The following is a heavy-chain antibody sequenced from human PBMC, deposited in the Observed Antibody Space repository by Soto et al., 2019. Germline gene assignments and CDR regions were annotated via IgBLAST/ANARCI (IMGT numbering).Heavy chain of an antibody. V-gene: IGHV1-46*01. D-gene: IGHD6-19*01. CDR2: INPSGGST. CDR3: ARDRGVAVAGYYYYGMDV. CDR1: GYTFTSYY. J-gene: IGHJ6*02. Sequence: ASVKVSCKASGYTFTSYYMHWVRQAPGQGLEWMGIINPSGGSTSYAQKFQGRVTMTRDTSTSTVYMELSSLRSEDTAVYYCARDRGVAVAGYYYYGMDVWGQGTTVTVSS.